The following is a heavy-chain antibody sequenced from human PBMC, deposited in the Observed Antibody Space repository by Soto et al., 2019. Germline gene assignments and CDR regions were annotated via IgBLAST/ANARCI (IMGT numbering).Heavy chain of an antibody. V-gene: IGHV4-59*08. D-gene: IGHD5-18*01. J-gene: IGHJ4*02. CDR3: ASRGYRYGYFDY. Sequence: PSETLSLTCTVSGGSISSFYWTWIRQPPGKGLEWLGYVYYSGSTNYNPSLKSRVTISVDTSKNQFSLKLSSVTAADTAVYYCASRGYRYGYFDYWGQGTLVTVSS. CDR1: GGSISSFY. CDR2: VYYSGST.